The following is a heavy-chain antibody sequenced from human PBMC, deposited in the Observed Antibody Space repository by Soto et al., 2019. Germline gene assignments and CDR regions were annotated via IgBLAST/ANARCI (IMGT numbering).Heavy chain of an antibody. CDR1: GGSISSYY. J-gene: IGHJ4*02. Sequence: QVQLQESGPGLVKPSETLSLTCTVSGGSISSYYWSWIRQPPGKGLEWIGYIYYSGSTNYNPSLKSRVTISVDTSKNQYSLKLSSVTAADTAVYYCAGWSGYYSYWGQGTLVTVSS. CDR2: IYYSGST. D-gene: IGHD3-3*01. CDR3: AGWSGYYSY. V-gene: IGHV4-59*01.